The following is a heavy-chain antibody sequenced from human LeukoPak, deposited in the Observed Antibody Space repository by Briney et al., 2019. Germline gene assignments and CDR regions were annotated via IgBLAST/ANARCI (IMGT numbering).Heavy chain of an antibody. CDR1: GYTFTSYY. CDR2: INPNSGGT. V-gene: IGHV1-2*02. J-gene: IGHJ4*02. CDR3: ARAVRGVHYFDY. D-gene: IGHD3-10*01. Sequence: ASVKVSCKASGYTFTSYYMHWVRQAPGQGLEWMGWINPNSGGTNYAQKFQGRVTMTRDTSISTAYMELSRLRSDDTAVYYCARAVRGVHYFDYWGQGTLVTVSS.